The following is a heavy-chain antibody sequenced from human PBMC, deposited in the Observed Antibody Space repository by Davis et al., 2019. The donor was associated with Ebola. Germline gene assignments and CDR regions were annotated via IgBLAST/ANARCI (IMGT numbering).Heavy chain of an antibody. CDR2: VNPYSGHT. CDR3: ARGYSPKCRGGDCVNDF. V-gene: IGHV1-8*01. Sequence: ASVKVSCKASGYTFTSYDINWVRQASGQGLEWMGWVNPYSGHTGYVEKFKGRVTMTGDPSISTAYMELSSLTIDDTAVYYCARGYSPKCRGGDCVNDFWGQGTLVTVST. CDR1: GYTFTSYD. J-gene: IGHJ4*02. D-gene: IGHD2-21*02.